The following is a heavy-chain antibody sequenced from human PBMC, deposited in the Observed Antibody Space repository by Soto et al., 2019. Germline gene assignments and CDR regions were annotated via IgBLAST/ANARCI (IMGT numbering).Heavy chain of an antibody. CDR2: MNPTSGNT. J-gene: IGHJ6*02. V-gene: IGHV1-8*01. CDR1: GYTFTSYD. Sequence: ASVKVSCKASGYTFTSYDINWVRQATGQGLEWMGWMNPTSGNTGYAQKFQGRVTMTRNTSISAAYMELSSLRSEDTAVYYGARGRFDTIFGVVIVSANYYRMDVWGQGTTVTVSS. CDR3: ARGRFDTIFGVVIVSANYYRMDV. D-gene: IGHD3-3*01.